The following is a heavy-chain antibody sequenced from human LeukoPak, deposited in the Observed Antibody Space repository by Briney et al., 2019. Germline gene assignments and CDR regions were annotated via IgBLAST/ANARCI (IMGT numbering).Heavy chain of an antibody. CDR3: ASDGRVGATTKDY. CDR1: GFTVSSNY. V-gene: IGHV3-66*01. Sequence: GGSLRLSCAASGFTVSSNYMSWVRQAPGKGLEWVSVIYSGGSTYYADSVKGRFTISRDNSKNTLCLQMNSLRAEDTAVYYCASDGRVGATTKDYWGQGTLVTVSS. CDR2: IYSGGST. J-gene: IGHJ4*02. D-gene: IGHD1-26*01.